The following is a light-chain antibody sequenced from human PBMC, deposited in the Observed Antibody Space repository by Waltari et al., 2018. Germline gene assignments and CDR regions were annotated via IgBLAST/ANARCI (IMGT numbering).Light chain of an antibody. J-gene: IGLJ3*02. CDR1: NMRHKY. CDR3: QAWDDTTAWV. CDR2: QDD. Sequence: SYKLTQTPSLAVSPGQTASITCSGENMRHKYVCWYQQKTGQSPELVIYQDDKRPSGFPERFSGSNSGDTATLTISGTQPMDEADCYCQAWDDTTAWVFGGGTKLTVL. V-gene: IGLV3-1*01.